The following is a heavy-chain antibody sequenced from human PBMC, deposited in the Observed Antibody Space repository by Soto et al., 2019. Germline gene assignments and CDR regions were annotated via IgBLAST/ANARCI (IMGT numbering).Heavy chain of an antibody. CDR1: GYTFSSNW. D-gene: IGHD6-13*01. CDR2: IYPGDSET. V-gene: IGHV5-51*01. J-gene: IGHJ4*02. Sequence: GESLKISCQTSGYTFSSNWIGWVRQMPGKGLEWMGIIYPGDSETRYSPSFHGKVTISADRSINTAYLQWNSLEASDTAFYFCARSPRSSPYFDYWGQGALVTAPQ. CDR3: ARSPRSSPYFDY.